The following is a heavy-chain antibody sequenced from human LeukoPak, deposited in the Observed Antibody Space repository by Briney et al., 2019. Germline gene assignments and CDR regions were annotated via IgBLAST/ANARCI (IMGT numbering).Heavy chain of an antibody. D-gene: IGHD1-26*01. Sequence: GGSLRLSCAASGFTFSSYSMNWVRQAPGKGLEWVSSISSSSSYIYYADSVKGRFTISRDNAKNSLYLQMNSLRAEDTAVHYCARLGPKVGALDYWGQGTLVTVSS. CDR2: ISSSSSYI. CDR1: GFTFSSYS. V-gene: IGHV3-21*01. J-gene: IGHJ4*02. CDR3: ARLGPKVGALDY.